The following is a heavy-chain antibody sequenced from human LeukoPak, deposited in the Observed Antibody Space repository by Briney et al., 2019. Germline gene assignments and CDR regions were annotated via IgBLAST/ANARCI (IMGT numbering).Heavy chain of an antibody. CDR1: GFTFSRYW. CDR2: IKEGGSGK. V-gene: IGHV3-7*01. J-gene: IGHJ4*02. Sequence: GGSLRLSCKASGFTFSRYWMSWARQAPGKGLEWVANIKEGGSGKYYVDSVKGRFTISRDDAKNSLYLQMNSLRVEDTAVYYCARNELAHNGNYWGGSRPSGMNDHWGQGTLVTVSS. D-gene: IGHD1-26*01. CDR3: ARNELAHNGNYWGGSRPSGMNDH.